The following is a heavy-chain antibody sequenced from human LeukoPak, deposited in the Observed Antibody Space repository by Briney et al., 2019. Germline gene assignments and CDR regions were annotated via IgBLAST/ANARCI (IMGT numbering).Heavy chain of an antibody. V-gene: IGHV4-34*01. Sequence: SETLSLTCAVYGGSFSGYYWSWIRQPPGKGLEWIGEINHSGSTNYNPSLKSRVTISVDTSKNQFSLKLSSVTAADTAVYYCTRGSIAYYYMDVWGKGTTVTIS. D-gene: IGHD3-22*01. J-gene: IGHJ6*03. CDR2: INHSGST. CDR1: GGSFSGYY. CDR3: TRGSIAYYYMDV.